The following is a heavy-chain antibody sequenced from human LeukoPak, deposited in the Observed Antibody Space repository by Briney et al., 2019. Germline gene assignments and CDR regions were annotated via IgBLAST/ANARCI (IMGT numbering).Heavy chain of an antibody. D-gene: IGHD2-2*01. CDR3: ARDSRHWSVDY. Sequence: ASVKVSCQASGYTFTTYKMHWVRQAPGQGLEWMGIINPNDETTSHAQKFQGRVTMTTDTSTSTVYMELSSLSSEDTALYYCARDSRHWSVDYSGQGTLVTVSS. V-gene: IGHV1-46*01. CDR1: GYTFTTYK. CDR2: INPNDETT. J-gene: IGHJ4*02.